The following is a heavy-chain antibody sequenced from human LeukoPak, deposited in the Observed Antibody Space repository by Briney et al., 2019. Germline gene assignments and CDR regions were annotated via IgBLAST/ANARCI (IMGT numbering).Heavy chain of an antibody. CDR3: TTGAMKVLRYFDWLWPANSAFDY. D-gene: IGHD3-9*01. J-gene: IGHJ4*02. V-gene: IGHV3-15*01. CDR2: IKSKTDGGTT. CDR1: GFTGFTFSNAW. Sequence: GGSLRLSCTASGFTGFTFSNAWMSWVRQAPGKGLEWVGRIKSKTDGGTTDYAAPVKGRFTISRDDSKNTLYLQMNSLKTEDTAVYYCTTGAMKVLRYFDWLWPANSAFDYWGQGTLVTVSS.